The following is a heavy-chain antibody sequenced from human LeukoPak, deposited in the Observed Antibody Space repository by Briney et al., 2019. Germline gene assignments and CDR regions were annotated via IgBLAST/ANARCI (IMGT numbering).Heavy chain of an antibody. Sequence: PSETLSLTCTVSGGSISSSSYYWGWIRQPPGKGLEWIGSIYYSGSTYYNPSLKSRVTISVDTSKNQFSLKLSSVTAADTAVYYCARHGGPDGTPYYYYMDVWGKGTTVTVSS. V-gene: IGHV4-39*01. D-gene: IGHD1-7*01. J-gene: IGHJ6*03. CDR1: GGSISSSSYY. CDR2: IYYSGST. CDR3: ARHGGPDGTPYYYYMDV.